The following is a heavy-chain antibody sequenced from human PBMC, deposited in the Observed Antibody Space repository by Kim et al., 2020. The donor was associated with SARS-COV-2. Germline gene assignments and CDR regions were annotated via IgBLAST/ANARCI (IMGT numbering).Heavy chain of an antibody. V-gene: IGHV3-9*01. CDR2: ISWNSGSI. J-gene: IGHJ4*02. D-gene: IGHD6-6*01. CDR3: AKDSGYSSSPSVFDY. CDR1: GFTLGDYA. Sequence: GGSLRLSCAASGFTLGDYAMHWVRQAPGKGLEWVSGISWNSGSIGYADSVKGRFTISRDNAKNSLYLQMNSLRAENTALYYCAKDSGYSSSPSVFDYWGQGTLVTVSS.